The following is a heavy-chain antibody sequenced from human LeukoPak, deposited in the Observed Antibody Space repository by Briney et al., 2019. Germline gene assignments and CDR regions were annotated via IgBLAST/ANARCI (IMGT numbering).Heavy chain of an antibody. CDR3: ISRVAITLGFDY. V-gene: IGHV3-49*03. J-gene: IGHJ4*02. CDR1: GFIFGDYS. CDR2: IRSIASGGTK. D-gene: IGHD3-22*01. Sequence: GGSLRLSCTASGFIFGDYSMSWFRQAPGKGLEWVGFIRSIASGGTKEYAASVKGRFSISRDDSQNIASLQRNSLKTEDTAVYYCISRVAITLGFDYRGQGIQVTVSS.